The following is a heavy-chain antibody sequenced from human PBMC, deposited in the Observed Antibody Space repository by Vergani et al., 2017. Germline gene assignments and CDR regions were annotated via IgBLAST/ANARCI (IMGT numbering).Heavy chain of an antibody. CDR2: ISAYNGNT. CDR1: GYTFTSYG. D-gene: IGHD3-3*01. Sequence: QVQLVQSGAEVKKPGASVKVSCKASGYTFTSYGISWVRQAPGQGLEWMGWISAYNGNTNYAQKIQGRVTMTTDTATSTAYMELRSVRSDDTAVYCCARAYDVWSGYNWFDPWGQGTLVTVSS. V-gene: IGHV1-18*01. J-gene: IGHJ5*02. CDR3: ARAYDVWSGYNWFDP.